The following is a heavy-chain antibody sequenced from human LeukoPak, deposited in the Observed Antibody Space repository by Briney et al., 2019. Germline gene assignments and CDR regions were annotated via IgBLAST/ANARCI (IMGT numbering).Heavy chain of an antibody. CDR2: INPSGGST. V-gene: IGHV1-46*04. Sequence: ASVKVSCKTSGYTFTNYYMHWVRQAPGQGLEWMGIINPSGGSTTYAQKLQGRLTMTSDTSTSTVYMELSSLRSEDTAAYYCARSSAYYNEADIWGQGTMVTVSS. D-gene: IGHD3-9*01. J-gene: IGHJ3*02. CDR1: GYTFTNYY. CDR3: ARSSAYYNEADI.